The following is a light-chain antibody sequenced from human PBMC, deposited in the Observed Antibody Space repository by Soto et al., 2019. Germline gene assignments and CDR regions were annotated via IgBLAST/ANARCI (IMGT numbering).Light chain of an antibody. J-gene: IGKJ1*01. CDR1: QNIDKF. CDR2: VAS. V-gene: IGKV1-39*01. Sequence: DIQMTQSPSSLSASVGDRVTITCRASQNIDKFLNWYQQRPGQAPRLLIYVASTLQGGIPSRFSASGSGTDFSLTINSLHPEDFATYYCQQSYITPQTFGQGTKVEI. CDR3: QQSYITPQT.